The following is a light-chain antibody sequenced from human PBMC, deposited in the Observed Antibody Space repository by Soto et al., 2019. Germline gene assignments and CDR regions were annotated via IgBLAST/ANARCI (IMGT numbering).Light chain of an antibody. V-gene: IGKV1D-16*01. Sequence: DVQMTQSPSSLSASVGDRVSITCRASQSITNWLAWYQQKPGKAPKSLIYGTSILQNGVPSRFSGSGSGTHFTLTIDSLQPEDFATYYCQQYNNFPPTFGGGTKVDIK. CDR1: QSITNW. CDR2: GTS. J-gene: IGKJ4*01. CDR3: QQYNNFPPT.